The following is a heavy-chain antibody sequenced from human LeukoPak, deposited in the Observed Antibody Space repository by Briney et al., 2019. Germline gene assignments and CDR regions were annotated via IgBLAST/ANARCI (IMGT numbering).Heavy chain of an antibody. Sequence: KTSETLSLTCTVSGGSISSSSYYWGWIRQPPGKGLEWIGSIYHSGTTYYNPSLKSRVTISVDASKNQFSLKLSSVTAADTAVYYCAGKYYYDSSGYFYVDYWGQGTLVTVSS. CDR2: IYHSGTT. CDR1: GGSISSSSYY. V-gene: IGHV4-39*07. J-gene: IGHJ4*02. CDR3: AGKYYYDSSGYFYVDY. D-gene: IGHD3-22*01.